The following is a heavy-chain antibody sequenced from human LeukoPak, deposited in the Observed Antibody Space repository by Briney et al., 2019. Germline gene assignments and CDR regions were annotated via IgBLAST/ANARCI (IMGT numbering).Heavy chain of an antibody. CDR2: ISGSGGGA. CDR1: GFTFRNYA. J-gene: IGHJ4*02. CDR3: AKNLESFGDSATDY. Sequence: GGSLRLSCTASGFTFRNYAMNWVRQAPGKGPEWVSSISGSGGGANYADSVKGRFTISRDNSKNTLYVQMNSLRAEDTAVYYCAKNLESFGDSATDYWGQGTLVTVSS. V-gene: IGHV3-23*01. D-gene: IGHD4-17*01.